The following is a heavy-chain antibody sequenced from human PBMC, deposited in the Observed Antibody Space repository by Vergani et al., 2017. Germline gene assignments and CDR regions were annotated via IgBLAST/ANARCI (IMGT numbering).Heavy chain of an antibody. CDR1: GGSFTSYH. V-gene: IGHV4-34*01. Sequence: QVQLQQWCGGLLKPSETLSLTCVVNGGSFTSYHWTWIRQSTGEGLEWVGDIDHTGRPDYNPSLKSRLTMSVDKSRNQFSLTLNSVTATDTAIYFCARVNTETNGHLYYCYYMDVWGQGTAVTVS. CDR2: IDHTGRP. J-gene: IGHJ6*03. D-gene: IGHD4-11*01. CDR3: ARVNTETNGHLYYCYYMDV.